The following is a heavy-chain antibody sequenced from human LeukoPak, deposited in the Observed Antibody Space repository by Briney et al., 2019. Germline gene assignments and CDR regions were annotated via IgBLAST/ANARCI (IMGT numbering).Heavy chain of an antibody. D-gene: IGHD3-9*01. V-gene: IGHV3-74*01. CDR2: ISSDGTTT. CDR1: GFTLSKYC. Sequence: PGGSLRLSCAASGFTLSKYCMHWVRQAPGRGLAWVSRISSDGTTTAYADSVKGRFTISRDSAKNMLYLQMNSLRVEDTAMYYCASPGDNYAILGLDYWGQGTLVTVSS. J-gene: IGHJ4*02. CDR3: ASPGDNYAILGLDY.